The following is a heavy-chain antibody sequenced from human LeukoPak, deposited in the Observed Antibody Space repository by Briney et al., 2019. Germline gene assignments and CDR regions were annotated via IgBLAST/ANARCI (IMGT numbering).Heavy chain of an antibody. CDR1: GFIFDDYA. CDR3: ARGLGGDQGYFDL. D-gene: IGHD3-10*01. Sequence: GRSLRLSCAASGFIFDDYAMHWVRQAPGKGLEWVSTINWNSGTLAYADSVKGRFTISRDNAKNSLYLQMNSLRTEDTALYYCARGLGGDQGYFDLRGRGTLATVSS. J-gene: IGHJ2*01. CDR2: INWNSGTL. V-gene: IGHV3-9*01.